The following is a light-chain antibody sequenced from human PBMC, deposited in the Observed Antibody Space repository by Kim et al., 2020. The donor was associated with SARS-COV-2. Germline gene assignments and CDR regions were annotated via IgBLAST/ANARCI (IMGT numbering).Light chain of an antibody. V-gene: IGKV1-5*03. CDR3: LQYINHYT. Sequence: LSASCGDRGTITCRASQSISRWLAWYQQKPGMAPTLLNYGAAGLESEVPSRFSGSEFVTDFTLTINSLHPDDFATYYCLQYINHYTFGQGTKLGI. J-gene: IGKJ2*01. CDR2: GAA. CDR1: QSISRW.